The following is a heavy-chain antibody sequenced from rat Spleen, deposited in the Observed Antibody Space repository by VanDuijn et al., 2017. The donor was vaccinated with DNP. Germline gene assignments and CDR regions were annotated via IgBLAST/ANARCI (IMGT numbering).Heavy chain of an antibody. CDR2: ISYDGSST. CDR1: GITFSDHN. Sequence: EVQLVKSGGGLVQPGRSLKLSCAVSGITFSDHNMAWVRQAPKKGLEWVATISYDGSSTYYRDSVKGRFTISRDNAKSTLYLQMDSLRSEDTATYYCARPGSPYYFDYWGQGVMVTVSS. J-gene: IGHJ2*01. D-gene: IGHD5-1*01. CDR3: ARPGSPYYFDY. V-gene: IGHV5-7*01.